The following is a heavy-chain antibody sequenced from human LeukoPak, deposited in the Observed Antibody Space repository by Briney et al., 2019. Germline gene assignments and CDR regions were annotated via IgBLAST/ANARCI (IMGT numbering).Heavy chain of an antibody. D-gene: IGHD4-23*01. V-gene: IGHV3-49*03. J-gene: IGHJ4*02. CDR1: GFTFGDYA. CDR3: TRAGYGGNVNFDY. Sequence: GRSLRLSCTASGFTFGDYAMSWFRQAPGKGLEWVGFIRSKAYGGATEYAASVKGRFTISRDDSKSIAYLQMNSLKTEDTAVYYCTRAGYGGNVNFDYWGQGTLVTVSS. CDR2: IRSKAYGGAT.